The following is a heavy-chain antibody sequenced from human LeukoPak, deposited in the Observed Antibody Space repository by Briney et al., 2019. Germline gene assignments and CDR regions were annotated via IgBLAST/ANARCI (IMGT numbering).Heavy chain of an antibody. J-gene: IGHJ5*02. CDR2: IYYSGST. V-gene: IGHV4-31*03. CDR3: ARDSGDWFDP. Sequence: PSETLSLTCTDSGGSISSGGYYWTWIRQHPGKGLEWIGYIYYSGSTYCNPSLKSRVNISVDTSKNQFSLKLSSVTAADTAVYYCARDSGDWFDPWGQGTLVTVSS. CDR1: GGSISSGGYY.